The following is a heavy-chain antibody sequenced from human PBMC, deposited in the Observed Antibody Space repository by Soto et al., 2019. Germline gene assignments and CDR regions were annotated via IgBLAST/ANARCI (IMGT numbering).Heavy chain of an antibody. CDR1: GFTFSSYA. CDR2: ISGSGGST. Sequence: LSLTCAASGFTFSSYAMSWVRQAPGKGLEWVSAISGSGGSTYYADSVKGRFTISRDNSKNTLYLQMSSLRAEDTAVYYCAKDVAAAGEFDYWGQGTLVTVSS. D-gene: IGHD6-13*01. CDR3: AKDVAAAGEFDY. V-gene: IGHV3-23*01. J-gene: IGHJ4*02.